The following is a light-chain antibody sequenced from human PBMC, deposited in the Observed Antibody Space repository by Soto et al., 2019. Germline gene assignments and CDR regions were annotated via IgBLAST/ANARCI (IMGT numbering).Light chain of an antibody. V-gene: IGKV3-20*01. Sequence: EIVLTPSPGTLSLSPGERASLSCRASQSVSNSFLAWYQQKAGQSPRLLIYAASARAIGIPDRFSGSGSGTDFTLTISRLEPEDSAVYYCQQYGSSPTFGQGTKVDIK. CDR2: AAS. J-gene: IGKJ1*01. CDR3: QQYGSSPT. CDR1: QSVSNSF.